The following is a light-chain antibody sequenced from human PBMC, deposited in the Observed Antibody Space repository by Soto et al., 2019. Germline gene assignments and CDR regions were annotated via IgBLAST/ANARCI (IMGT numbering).Light chain of an antibody. CDR3: QQYYSNTLT. J-gene: IGKJ4*01. CDR1: QSISSY. V-gene: IGKV1-39*01. Sequence: DIQMTQSPSTLSASVGDRVTITCRASQSISSYLNWYQQKPGKAPKLLIYAASSLQSGVPSRFSGSGAGTDFTRTISSLQAEDVAAYYCQQYYSNTLTFGGGTKVDIK. CDR2: AAS.